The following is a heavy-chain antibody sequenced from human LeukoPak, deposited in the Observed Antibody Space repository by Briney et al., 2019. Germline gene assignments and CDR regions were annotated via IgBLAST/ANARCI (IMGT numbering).Heavy chain of an antibody. CDR3: ASSTRYYYYYGMDV. Sequence: SSETLSLTCAVSGGSISSSNWWSWVRQPPGKGLEWIGEIYHSGSTNYNPSLKSRVTISVDTSKNQFSLKLSSVTAADTAVYYCASSTRYYYYYGMDVWGQGTTVTVSS. D-gene: IGHD2-2*01. CDR1: GGSISSSNW. CDR2: IYHSGST. V-gene: IGHV4-4*02. J-gene: IGHJ6*02.